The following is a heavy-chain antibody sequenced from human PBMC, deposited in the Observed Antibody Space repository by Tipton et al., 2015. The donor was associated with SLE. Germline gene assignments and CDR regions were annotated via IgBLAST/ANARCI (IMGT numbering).Heavy chain of an antibody. Sequence: TLSLTCTVSGGSISSSSYYWGWIRQPPGKGLEWIGSIYYSESTYYSPSLKSRVTISVDTSKNQFSLKLSSVTAADMAVYYCARGRGVVGATHFDYWGQGTLVTVSS. D-gene: IGHD1-26*01. CDR1: GGSISSSSYY. CDR2: IYYSEST. V-gene: IGHV4-39*07. J-gene: IGHJ4*02. CDR3: ARGRGVVGATHFDY.